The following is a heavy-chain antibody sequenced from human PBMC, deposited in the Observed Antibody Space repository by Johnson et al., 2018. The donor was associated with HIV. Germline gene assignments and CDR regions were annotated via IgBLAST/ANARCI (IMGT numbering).Heavy chain of an antibody. J-gene: IGHJ3*02. CDR1: GFTFSSYD. Sequence: VQLVESGGDLVQPGGSLRLSCAASGFTFSSYDMHWVRQATGKGLEWVSTIGTAGDTYYPGSVKGRFTVSREDAKNSLYLQMHSLRAEDTAFYYCARLPSGYSRDAFHIWGQGTMVTVSS. CDR3: ARLPSGYSRDAFHI. CDR2: IGTAGDT. D-gene: IGHD5-18*01. V-gene: IGHV3-13*01.